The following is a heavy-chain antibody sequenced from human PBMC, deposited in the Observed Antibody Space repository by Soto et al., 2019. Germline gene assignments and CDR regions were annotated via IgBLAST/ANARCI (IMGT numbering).Heavy chain of an antibody. J-gene: IGHJ4*02. D-gene: IGHD6-19*01. CDR2: INPSGGST. CDR3: SYGAVAGSDD. Sequence: QVQLVQSGAEVKKPGAAVKVSCKASGYTFTSYYMHWVRQAPGQGLAWMGIINPSGGSTSYAQKFQGRVTMTRDTSTSTVYMELSSLRSEDTDVYYCSYGAVAGSDDWGQGTLVTVSS. V-gene: IGHV1-46*01. CDR1: GYTFTSYY.